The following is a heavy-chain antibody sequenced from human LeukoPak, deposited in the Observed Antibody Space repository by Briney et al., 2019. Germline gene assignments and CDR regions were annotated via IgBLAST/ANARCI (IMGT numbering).Heavy chain of an antibody. D-gene: IGHD6-19*01. CDR1: GFTFSDYW. CDR2: INTDGSFT. V-gene: IGHV3-74*01. J-gene: IGHJ4*02. CDR3: ARDRGSSGWYRDFDY. Sequence: GGSLRLSCAASGFTFSDYWMHWVRQAPGKGLVWVSRINTDGSFTRYADSVQGRFTISRDTAKNTLFLQMNSLRAEDTAVYYCARDRGSSGWYRDFDYWGQGTLVTVSS.